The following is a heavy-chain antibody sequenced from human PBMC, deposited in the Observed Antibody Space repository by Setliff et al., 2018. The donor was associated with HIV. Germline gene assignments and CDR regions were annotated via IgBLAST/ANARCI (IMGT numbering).Heavy chain of an antibody. CDR3: ARDPRTDSSYAWFDS. J-gene: IGHJ5*01. CDR2: INQDGSEK. Sequence: GGSLSLSCAASGFSFSNYWMNWVRQVPGKGLEWVANINQDGSEKKYVDSMKGRLTISRDNAKNSLYLQMTSLRAEDTGLYFCARDPRTDSSYAWFDSWGQGTLVTVSS. V-gene: IGHV3-7*03. CDR1: GFSFSNYW. D-gene: IGHD6-6*01.